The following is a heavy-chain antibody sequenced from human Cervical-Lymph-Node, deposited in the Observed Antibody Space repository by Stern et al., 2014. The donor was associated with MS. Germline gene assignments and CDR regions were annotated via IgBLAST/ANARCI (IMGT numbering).Heavy chain of an antibody. CDR2: IHDSGST. Sequence: VQLVQSGPGLVKPSQTLSLTSTVSGGSISSSGYYWSWIRQPADKGLEWIGRIHDSGSTYYNPSLKSRVTISMDTAKNQFSLKLPSVTAADTAVYYCATTRWDLFTWNWFDPWGQGTLVTVSS. CDR3: ATTRWDLFTWNWFDP. CDR1: GGSISSSGYY. V-gene: IGHV4-61*02. D-gene: IGHD1-26*01. J-gene: IGHJ5*02.